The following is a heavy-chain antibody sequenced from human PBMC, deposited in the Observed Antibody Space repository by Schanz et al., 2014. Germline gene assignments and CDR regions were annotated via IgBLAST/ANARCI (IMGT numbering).Heavy chain of an antibody. V-gene: IGHV3-23*04. Sequence: EVQLVESGGGLVQPGGSLRLSCTASGFTFSDYWMHWVRQAPGKGLEWVSTISGDHRNTFYADSVKGRFTISRDNSKNTLYLQMNSLRAEDAAIYYCAKDAPYPFDLWGRGTLITVSS. CDR2: ISGDHRNT. CDR3: AKDAPYPFDL. CDR1: GFTFSDYW. J-gene: IGHJ2*01.